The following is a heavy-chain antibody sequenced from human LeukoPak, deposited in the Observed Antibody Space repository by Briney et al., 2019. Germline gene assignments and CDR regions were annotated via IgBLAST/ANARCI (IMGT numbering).Heavy chain of an antibody. D-gene: IGHD4-23*01. CDR3: ARPLWVETPVSRVAFDI. Sequence: SVKVSCKASGGTFSSYAISWVRQAPGQGLEWMGRIIPILGIANYAQKFQGRVTITADKSTSTAYMELSSLRSEDTAVYYCARPLWVETPVSRVAFDIWGQGTMVTVSS. V-gene: IGHV1-69*04. CDR1: GGTFSSYA. J-gene: IGHJ3*02. CDR2: IIPILGIA.